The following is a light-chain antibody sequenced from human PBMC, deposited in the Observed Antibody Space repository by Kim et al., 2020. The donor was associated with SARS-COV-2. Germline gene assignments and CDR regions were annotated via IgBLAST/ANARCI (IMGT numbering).Light chain of an antibody. CDR2: KAS. J-gene: IGKJ2*01. Sequence: DIQMTQSPSTLSASVGDRVTITCRASQSISSWLAWYQQKPGKAPKLLIYKASNLEYGVPSRFSGSGSGTEFSLTISSLQPDDSATYYCQHFNNYPNTFGQGTKLEI. CDR1: QSISSW. CDR3: QHFNNYPNT. V-gene: IGKV1-5*03.